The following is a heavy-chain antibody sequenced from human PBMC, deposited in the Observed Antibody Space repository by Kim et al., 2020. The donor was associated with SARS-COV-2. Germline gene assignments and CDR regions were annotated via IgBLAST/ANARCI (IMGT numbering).Heavy chain of an antibody. Sequence: GGALRLSCAASGFTFSSYGMHWVRQAPGKGLEWVAVIWYDGSNKYYADSVKGRFTISRDNSKNTLYLQMNSLRAEDTAVYYCARDTAMPKYYFDYWGQGTLVTVSS. V-gene: IGHV3-33*01. CDR1: GFTFSSYG. J-gene: IGHJ4*02. D-gene: IGHD5-18*01. CDR2: IWYDGSNK. CDR3: ARDTAMPKYYFDY.